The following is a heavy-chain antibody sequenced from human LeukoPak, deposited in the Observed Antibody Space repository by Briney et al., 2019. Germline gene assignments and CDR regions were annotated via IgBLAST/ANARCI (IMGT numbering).Heavy chain of an antibody. Sequence: GASVKVSCKASGYTFTGYYMHWVRQAPGQGLEWMGWINPNSGGTNYAQKFQGRVTMTRDTSISTAYMELSRLRSDDTAVYYCARGRWFGERTPFDPWGQGTLVTVSS. V-gene: IGHV1-2*02. CDR1: GYTFTGYY. CDR2: INPNSGGT. D-gene: IGHD3-10*01. CDR3: ARGRWFGERTPFDP. J-gene: IGHJ5*02.